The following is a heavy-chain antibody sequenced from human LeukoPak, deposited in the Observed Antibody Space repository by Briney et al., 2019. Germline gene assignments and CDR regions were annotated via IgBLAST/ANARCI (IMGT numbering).Heavy chain of an antibody. CDR2: IYYSGST. CDR3: ARDGIAAAGMGVDP. CDR1: GGSISSGGYY. J-gene: IGHJ5*02. D-gene: IGHD6-13*01. V-gene: IGHV4-31*03. Sequence: SQTLSLTCTVSGGSISSGGYYWSWIRQHPGKGLECIVNIYYSGSTYYNPSLKSRVTISVDTSKNQFSLKLSSVTAADTAVYYCARDGIAAAGMGVDPWGQGTLVTVSS.